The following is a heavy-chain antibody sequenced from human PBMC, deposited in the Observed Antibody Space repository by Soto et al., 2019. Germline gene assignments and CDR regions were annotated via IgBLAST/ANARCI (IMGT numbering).Heavy chain of an antibody. J-gene: IGHJ6*02. CDR2: ISAYNGNT. Sequence: QDQLVQSGAEVKKPGASVKVSCKASGYTFTSYGISWVRQAPGQGLEWMGWISAYNGNTNYAQKLQGRVTMTTDTSTSTAYMELRSLRSDDTAVYYCAREMSAVGIYYYYGMDVWGQGTTVTVSS. CDR3: AREMSAVGIYYYYGMDV. CDR1: GYTFTSYG. D-gene: IGHD6-13*01. V-gene: IGHV1-18*01.